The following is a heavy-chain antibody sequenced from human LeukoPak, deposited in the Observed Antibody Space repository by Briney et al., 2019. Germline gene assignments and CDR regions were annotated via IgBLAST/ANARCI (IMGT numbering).Heavy chain of an antibody. D-gene: IGHD1-26*01. V-gene: IGHV3-73*01. CDR3: IRRERRLVNFDF. CDR2: IRSKTENYAT. CDR1: GFTFSGSA. J-gene: IGHJ4*02. Sequence: GGSLRLSCAASGFTFSGSAIHWVRQASGKGLEWVGRIRSKTENYATAYAASVKGRFTISRDDSKNMAYLQLNSLKIEDTAVYFCIRRERRLVNFDFWGQGTLVTVSS.